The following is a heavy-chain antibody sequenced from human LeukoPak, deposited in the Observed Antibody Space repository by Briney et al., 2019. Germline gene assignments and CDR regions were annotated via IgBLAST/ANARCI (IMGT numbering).Heavy chain of an antibody. CDR3: ARAPTYYDILTGYYAPHFDY. Sequence: SQTLSLTCAVSGGSISSGGYSWSWIRQPPGKGLEWIGYIYHSESTYYNPSLKSRVTISVDRSKNQFSLKLSSVTAADTAVYYCARAPTYYDILTGYYAPHFDYWGQGALVTVSS. D-gene: IGHD3-9*01. V-gene: IGHV4-30-2*01. CDR1: GGSISSGGYS. J-gene: IGHJ4*02. CDR2: IYHSEST.